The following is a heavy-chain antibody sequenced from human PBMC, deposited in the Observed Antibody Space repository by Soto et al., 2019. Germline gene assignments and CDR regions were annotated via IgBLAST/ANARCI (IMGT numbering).Heavy chain of an antibody. CDR2: IIPIFGTA. CDR3: ATTRYCTNGVCYHYYYYGMDV. J-gene: IGHJ6*02. CDR1: GGTFSSYA. V-gene: IGHV1-69*01. D-gene: IGHD2-8*01. Sequence: QVQLVQSGAEVKKPGSSVKVSCKASGGTFSSYAISWVRQAPGQGLEWMGGIIPIFGTANYAQKFQGRVTITADQSTSTGYMEPSSLRSEDTAVYYCATTRYCTNGVCYHYYYYGMDVWGQGTTVTVSS.